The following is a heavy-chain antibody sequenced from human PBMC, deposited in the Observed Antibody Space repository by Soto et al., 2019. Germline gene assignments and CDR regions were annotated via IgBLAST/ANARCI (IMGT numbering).Heavy chain of an antibody. J-gene: IGHJ1*01. Sequence: AGGSLRLSCAASGFSFSSYGMHWVRQAPGKRLEWLAVISFDGGNQYYANSVKGRFTISRDNSKNTLYLQMNSLGAEDTAVYYCASRVPHGTYGAPYFQHWGQGTLVTVSS. CDR3: ASRVPHGTYGAPYFQH. CDR2: ISFDGGNQ. V-gene: IGHV3-30*03. CDR1: GFSFSSYG. D-gene: IGHD1-26*01.